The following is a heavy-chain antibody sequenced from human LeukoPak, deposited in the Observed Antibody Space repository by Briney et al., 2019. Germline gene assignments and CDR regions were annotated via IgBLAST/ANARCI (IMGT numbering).Heavy chain of an antibody. J-gene: IGHJ6*03. CDR1: GSGFTFGNFA. CDR3: AKDGSWGDYYFYFYMDV. D-gene: IGHD3-16*01. Sequence: PGGSLRLSCEASGSGFTFGNFAMSWVRQAPGKGLEWVSGIGGSGYYTYYADSVKGRFTISRDNSKNTLYIQMNSLRAEDTAVYYCAKDGSWGDYYFYFYMDVWGKGTTVTVSS. V-gene: IGHV3-23*01. CDR2: IGGSGYYT.